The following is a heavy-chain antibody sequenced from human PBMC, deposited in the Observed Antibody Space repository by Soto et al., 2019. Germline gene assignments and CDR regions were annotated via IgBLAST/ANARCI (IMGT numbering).Heavy chain of an antibody. CDR2: IWYDGSNK. Sequence: GGSLRLSCAASGFTFSSYGMHWVRQAPGKGLEWVAVIWYDGSNKYYADSVKGRFTISRDNSKNTPYLQMNSLRAEDTAVYYCARDKGSCSGGSCYYHLGYFDYWGQGTLVTVSS. CDR1: GFTFSSYG. CDR3: ARDKGSCSGGSCYYHLGYFDY. V-gene: IGHV3-33*01. D-gene: IGHD2-15*01. J-gene: IGHJ4*02.